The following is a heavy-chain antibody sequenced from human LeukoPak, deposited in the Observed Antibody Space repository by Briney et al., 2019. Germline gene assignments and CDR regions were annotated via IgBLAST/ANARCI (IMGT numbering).Heavy chain of an antibody. J-gene: IGHJ3*02. CDR3: ARDFHYDSSGYLPNSDAFDI. D-gene: IGHD3-22*01. Sequence: GGSLRLSCAASGFTFSSYSMNWVRQAPGRGLEWVSSISSSSTYIYYADSVKSRFTISRDSAKNSLYLQMNSLRAEDTAVYYCARDFHYDSSGYLPNSDAFDIWGQGTMVTVSS. V-gene: IGHV3-21*01. CDR2: ISSSSTYI. CDR1: GFTFSSYS.